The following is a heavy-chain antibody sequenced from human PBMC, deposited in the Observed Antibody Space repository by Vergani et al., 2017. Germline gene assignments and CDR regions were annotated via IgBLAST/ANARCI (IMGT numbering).Heavy chain of an antibody. V-gene: IGHV4-34*01. J-gene: IGHJ5*02. CDR2: INHSGST. Sequence: QVQLQQWGAGLLKPSETLSLTCAVYGGSFSGYYWSWIRQPPGKGLEWIGEINHSGSTNYNPSLKSRVTISVDTSKNQFSLKLSSVTAADTAVYYCARDRASGYCSGGSCYLGWFDPWGQGTLVTVSS. CDR1: GGSFSGYY. CDR3: ARDRASGYCSGGSCYLGWFDP. D-gene: IGHD2-15*01.